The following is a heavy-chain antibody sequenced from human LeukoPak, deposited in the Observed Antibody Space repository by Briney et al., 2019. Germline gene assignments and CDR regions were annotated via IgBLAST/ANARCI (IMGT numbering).Heavy chain of an antibody. CDR1: GFTFRDYW. D-gene: IGHD3-10*01. CDR2: ISSDGSTT. V-gene: IGHV3-74*01. Sequence: GGSLRLSCVGSGFTFRDYWMHWVRQVPGKGPVWVSRISSDGSTTNFADSVKGRFTISRDNTKNTLDLQMNSLRAEDTAVYYCARYTMGGQGTLVTVSS. CDR3: ARYTM. J-gene: IGHJ4*02.